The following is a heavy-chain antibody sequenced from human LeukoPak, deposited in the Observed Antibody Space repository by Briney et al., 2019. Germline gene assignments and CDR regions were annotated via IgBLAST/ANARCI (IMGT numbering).Heavy chain of an antibody. Sequence: GESLQISCKCSGYSFTTYWIGWVRQLPGKGLEWMGIIYPGDSDTRYSPSFQGQVTISVDKSISTAYLQWSSLKASDTAMYYCARQGTSFDYWGQGTLVTVSS. CDR3: ARQGTSFDY. CDR2: IYPGDSDT. V-gene: IGHV5-51*01. J-gene: IGHJ4*02. D-gene: IGHD2-2*01. CDR1: GYSFTTYW.